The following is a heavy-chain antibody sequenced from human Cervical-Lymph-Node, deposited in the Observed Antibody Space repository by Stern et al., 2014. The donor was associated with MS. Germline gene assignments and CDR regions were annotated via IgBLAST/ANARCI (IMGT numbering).Heavy chain of an antibody. J-gene: IGHJ4*02. Sequence: QLQLQESGPGLVKPSETLSLTCAVSGDSISSYTHYWAWIRQPPGKGLEWIGSVYDVGAPYYNPSLKSPVPIPVDQSKNHSSVGLNSVTAADTAVYYCAKHACTGAACPFDLWGQGTLVTVSS. D-gene: IGHD2-8*02. V-gene: IGHV4-39*01. CDR3: AKHACTGAACPFDL. CDR1: GDSISSYTHY. CDR2: VYDVGAP.